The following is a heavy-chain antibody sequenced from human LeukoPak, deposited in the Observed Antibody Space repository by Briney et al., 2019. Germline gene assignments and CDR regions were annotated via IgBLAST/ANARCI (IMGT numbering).Heavy chain of an antibody. CDR2: MNPNSGNT. V-gene: IGHV1-8*01. D-gene: IGHD3-10*01. J-gene: IGHJ5*02. Sequence: ASVKVSCKASGYTFTSYDINWVRQATGQGLEWMGWMNPNSGNTGYAQKFQGRVTMTRNTSISTAYMELSSLRSEDTAVYYCARGLGVLWFGGNRADNWFDPWGQGTLVTVSS. CDR1: GYTFTSYD. CDR3: ARGLGVLWFGGNRADNWFDP.